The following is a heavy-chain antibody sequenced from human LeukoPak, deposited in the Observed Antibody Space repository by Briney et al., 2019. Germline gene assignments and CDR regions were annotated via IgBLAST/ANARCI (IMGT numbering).Heavy chain of an antibody. CDR2: ISGSGGST. V-gene: IGHV3-23*01. J-gene: IGHJ6*03. CDR3: ARDRGSPSQSGYYYYMDV. Sequence: GGSLRLSCAASGFTFSSYAMSWVRQAPGKGLEWVSAISGSGGSTYYADSVKGRFTISRDNSKNTLYLQMNSLRAEDTAVYYCARDRGSPSQSGYYYYMDVWGKGTTATVSS. CDR1: GFTFSSYA. D-gene: IGHD3-3*01.